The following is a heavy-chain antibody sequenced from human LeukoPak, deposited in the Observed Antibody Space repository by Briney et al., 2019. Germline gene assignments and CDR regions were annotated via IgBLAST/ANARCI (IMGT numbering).Heavy chain of an antibody. Sequence: GGSLRLSCAASGFIFSYYEMYWVRQAPGKGLVWVSRILADGTTTMYADSVKGRFTISRDNAKNTLYLQMNSLRAEDTAAYYCARGNYGFDYWGQGTLVIVSS. V-gene: IGHV3-74*03. CDR1: GFIFSYYE. CDR3: ARGNYGFDY. J-gene: IGHJ4*02. CDR2: ILADGTTT. D-gene: IGHD1-7*01.